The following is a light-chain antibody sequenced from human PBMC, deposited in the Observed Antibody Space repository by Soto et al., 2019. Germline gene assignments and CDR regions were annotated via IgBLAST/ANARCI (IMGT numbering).Light chain of an antibody. V-gene: IGKV1-5*01. Sequence: DIQMPQYPSTLSASVGDRVTITCRASQSISSWLAWYQQKPGKAPKLLIYDAYSFESGVPSRFSGSGSGTEFTLPISSLQPDDVATYYCQQYNSYSTFGQGPKVEIK. CDR1: QSISSW. CDR2: DAY. J-gene: IGKJ1*01. CDR3: QQYNSYST.